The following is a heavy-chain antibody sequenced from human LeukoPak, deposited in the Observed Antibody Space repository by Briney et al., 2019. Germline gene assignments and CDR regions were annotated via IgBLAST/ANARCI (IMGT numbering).Heavy chain of an antibody. V-gene: IGHV3-53*01. D-gene: IGHD3-10*01. CDR2: IYSGDST. Sequence: GGSLRLSCAASGFTVSSNYMSWVRQAPGKGLEWVSVIYSGDSTYYSDSVKGRFTISRHNSKNTLYLQMNSLRAEDTAVYYCARGVWFGEGMGGQGTLVTVSS. CDR3: ARGVWFGEGM. J-gene: IGHJ4*02. CDR1: GFTVSSNY.